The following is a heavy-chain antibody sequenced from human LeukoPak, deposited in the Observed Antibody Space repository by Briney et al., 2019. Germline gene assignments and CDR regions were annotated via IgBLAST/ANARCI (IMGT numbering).Heavy chain of an antibody. CDR3: ARDRTWQLARGGLNDY. V-gene: IGHV3-23*01. CDR1: GFTFSSYA. J-gene: IGHJ4*02. Sequence: GGSLRLSCAASGFTFSSYAMSWVRQAPGKGLEWVSAISGSGGSTYYADSVKGRFTISRNNSKNTLYLQMNSLRAEDTAVYYCARDRTWQLARGGLNDYWGQGTLVTVSS. CDR2: ISGSGGST. D-gene: IGHD6-6*01.